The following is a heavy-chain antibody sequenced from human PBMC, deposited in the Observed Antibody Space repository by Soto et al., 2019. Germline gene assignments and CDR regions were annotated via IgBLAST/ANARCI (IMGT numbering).Heavy chain of an antibody. Sequence: GESLKISCKGSGNTFPNFWIAWLRQMPGKGLEFMGIIYPGDSKTRYSPSFQGQVTVSADKSINTAYLQWSSLKASDTAIYYCATAFFTASIDYWGQGTLVTVS. CDR3: ATAFFTASIDY. D-gene: IGHD2-21*02. CDR1: GNTFPNFW. V-gene: IGHV5-51*01. CDR2: IYPGDSKT. J-gene: IGHJ4*02.